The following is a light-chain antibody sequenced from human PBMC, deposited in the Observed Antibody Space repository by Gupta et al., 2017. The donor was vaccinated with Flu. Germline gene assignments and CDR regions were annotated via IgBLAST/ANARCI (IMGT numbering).Light chain of an antibody. Sequence: SHVLTQAPSVSVAPGQTARITCGGNNIGSKSVHWYQQKPGQAPVLVVYDDSDRPSGIPERFSGSHSGNTATLTISRVDGGDEADYYCQVWDGSSDNPRVFGGGTKLTVL. J-gene: IGLJ3*02. CDR3: QVWDGSSDNPRV. CDR2: DDS. V-gene: IGLV3-21*02. CDR1: NIGSKS.